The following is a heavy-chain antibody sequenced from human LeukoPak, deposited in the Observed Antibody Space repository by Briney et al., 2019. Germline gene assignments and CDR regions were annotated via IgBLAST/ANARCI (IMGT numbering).Heavy chain of an antibody. CDR2: IIPIFGTA. Sequence: ASVKVSCKASGGTFSSYAISWVRQAPGQGLEWMGGIIPIFGTANYAQKFQGRVTITADKSTSTAYMELSSLRSEDTAVYYCARDRGYYDSSGYLDAFDIWGQGTMVTVSS. J-gene: IGHJ3*02. CDR3: ARDRGYYDSSGYLDAFDI. D-gene: IGHD3-22*01. V-gene: IGHV1-69*06. CDR1: GGTFSSYA.